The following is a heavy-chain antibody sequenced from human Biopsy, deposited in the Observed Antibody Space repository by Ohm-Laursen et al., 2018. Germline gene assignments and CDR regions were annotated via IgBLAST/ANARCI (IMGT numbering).Heavy chain of an antibody. V-gene: IGHV4-59*01. CDR3: ARGEAGVYDALDI. Sequence: VTLSFTWTVSGGSMSSYYWTWIRQPPGQGLEWIGNIYNSGSTNYNPSLKSRVTISVAVDTSKSQFSLRLSSVTAADTAMYYCARGEAGVYDALDIWGQGTMVIVSS. CDR1: GGSMSSYY. CDR2: IYNSGST. D-gene: IGHD5/OR15-5a*01. J-gene: IGHJ3*02.